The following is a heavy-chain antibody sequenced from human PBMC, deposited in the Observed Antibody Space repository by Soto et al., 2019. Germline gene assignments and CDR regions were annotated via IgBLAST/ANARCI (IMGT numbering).Heavy chain of an antibody. Sequence: QVQLQESGPGLVKPSETLSLTCTVSGGSISSYYWSWIRQPAGKGLEWIGRIYTSGSTNYNPSLKSRITRSVDTSKNQFSLKLSSVTAADTAVYYCARLDYYGSGSYYPYYYYGMDVWGQGTTVTVSS. CDR3: ARLDYYGSGSYYPYYYYGMDV. V-gene: IGHV4-4*07. D-gene: IGHD3-10*01. CDR2: IYTSGST. CDR1: GGSISSYY. J-gene: IGHJ6*02.